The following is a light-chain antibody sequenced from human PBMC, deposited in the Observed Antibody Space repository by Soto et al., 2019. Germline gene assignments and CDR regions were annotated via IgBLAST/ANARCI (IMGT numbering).Light chain of an antibody. V-gene: IGKV3-20*01. CDR3: QQYASSVT. CDR1: QSFSSTF. Sequence: PGDRATLSCRASQSFSSTFFAWYQQKPGQAPRLLIYGASSRATGIPDRFSGSGSGTDFTLTISRLEPEDFAVYYCQQYASSVTFGQGTKVKIK. CDR2: GAS. J-gene: IGKJ1*01.